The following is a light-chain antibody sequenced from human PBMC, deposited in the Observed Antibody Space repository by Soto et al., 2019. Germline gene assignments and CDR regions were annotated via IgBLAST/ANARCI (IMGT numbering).Light chain of an antibody. CDR2: LGS. J-gene: IGKJ1*01. CDR1: QSLLHSNGYNY. Sequence: IVMTQNTLSLPVTPGEPASISCRSSQSLLHSNGYNYLDWYLQKPGQSPQLLIYLGSNRASGVPDRFSGSGSGTDFTLKISRVEAEDVGVYYCMQALQTGAFGQGTKVDI. V-gene: IGKV2-28*01. CDR3: MQALQTGA.